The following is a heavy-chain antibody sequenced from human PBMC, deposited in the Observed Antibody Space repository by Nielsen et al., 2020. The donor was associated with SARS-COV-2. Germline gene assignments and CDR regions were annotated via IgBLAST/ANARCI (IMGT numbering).Heavy chain of an antibody. V-gene: IGHV3-30*04. CDR2: ISDAGSSK. CDR3: TRVNPTSGSWFDALDI. D-gene: IGHD6-13*01. Sequence: GESLKISCAASGFTFSSYAMHWVRQAPGKGLEWVAVISDAGSSKYYPDSVKGRFTISRDNSKNTLYLQMNSLRAEDTAVYYCTRVNPTSGSWFDALDIWGQGTMVTVSS. J-gene: IGHJ3*02. CDR1: GFTFSSYA.